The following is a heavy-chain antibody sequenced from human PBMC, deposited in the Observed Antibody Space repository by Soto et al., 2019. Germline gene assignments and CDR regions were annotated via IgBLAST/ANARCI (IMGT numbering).Heavy chain of an antibody. CDR1: GGTFSRYA. CDR2: IIPIFGTA. CDR3: ARDRGITMVRGVIRWFDP. J-gene: IGHJ5*02. V-gene: IGHV1-69*13. Sequence: VQVPCHASGGTFSRYAIRCVRQAPLQGLEWMGGIIPIFGTANYAQKFQGRVTITADESTSTAYMELSSLRSEDTAVYYCARDRGITMVRGVIRWFDPWGKGTMVTVS. D-gene: IGHD3-10*01.